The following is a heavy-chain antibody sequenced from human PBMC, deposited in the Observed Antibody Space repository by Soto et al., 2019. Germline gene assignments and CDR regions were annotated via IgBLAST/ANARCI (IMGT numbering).Heavy chain of an antibody. CDR1: GFTFSSYW. V-gene: IGHV3-7*03. D-gene: IGHD3-9*01. J-gene: IGHJ5*01. CDR2: IKQDGSEK. Sequence: GGFLRLSCAASGFTFSSYWMSWVRQAPGKGLEWVANIKQDGSEKYYVDSVKGRFTISRDNSKNTLYLQMNSLRVEDTAVYHCAKLRYFDWSAYNWFEYWGQGTPVTVSS. CDR3: AKLRYFDWSAYNWFEY.